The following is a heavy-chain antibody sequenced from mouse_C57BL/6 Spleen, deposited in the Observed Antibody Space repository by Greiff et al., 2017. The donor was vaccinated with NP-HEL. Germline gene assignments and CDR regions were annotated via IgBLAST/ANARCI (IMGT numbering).Heavy chain of an antibody. Sequence: EVKLMESGGGLVKPGGSLKLSCAASGFTFSSYAMSWVRQTPEKRLEWVATISDGGSYTYYPDNVKGRFTISRDNAKNNLYLQMSHLKSEDTAMYYCARGGIALLSMVTTGGFDYWGQGTTLTVSS. D-gene: IGHD2-1*01. CDR2: ISDGGSYT. CDR3: ARGGIALLSMVTTGGFDY. J-gene: IGHJ2*01. V-gene: IGHV5-4*03. CDR1: GFTFSSYA.